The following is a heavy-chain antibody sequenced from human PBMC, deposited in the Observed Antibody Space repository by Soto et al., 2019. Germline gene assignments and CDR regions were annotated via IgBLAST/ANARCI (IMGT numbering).Heavy chain of an antibody. D-gene: IGHD3-10*01. CDR3: ARVSGTMVRGVIPHPFDY. Sequence: ASVKVSCKASGYTFTSYAMHWVRQAPGQRLEWMGWINAGNGNTKYSQKFQGRVTITRDTSTSTAYMELSSLRSEDTAVYYCARVSGTMVRGVIPHPFDYWGQGTLVTVSS. CDR2: INAGNGNT. V-gene: IGHV1-3*01. J-gene: IGHJ4*02. CDR1: GYTFTSYA.